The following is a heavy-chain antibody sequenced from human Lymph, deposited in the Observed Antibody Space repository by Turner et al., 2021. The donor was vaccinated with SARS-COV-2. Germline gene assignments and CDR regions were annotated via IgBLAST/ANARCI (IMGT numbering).Heavy chain of an antibody. CDR1: GFTFSSYG. V-gene: IGHV3-30*18. CDR2: ISYAGSNK. Sequence: QVQLVESGGGVVKPGRSLRLSCAASGFTFSSYGMHWVRQAPGKGLEWVAVISYAGSNKYYADSVKGRFTISRDNSKNTLYLQMNSLRAEDTAVYYCAKSCRAYWVPVEGMDVWGQGTTVTVSS. CDR3: AKSCRAYWVPVEGMDV. D-gene: IGHD2-8*02. J-gene: IGHJ6*02.